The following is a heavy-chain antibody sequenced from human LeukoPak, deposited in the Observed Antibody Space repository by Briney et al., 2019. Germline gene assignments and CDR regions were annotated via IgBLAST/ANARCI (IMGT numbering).Heavy chain of an antibody. D-gene: IGHD3-9*01. CDR3: ARGVVRYFDY. Sequence: PGGSLRLSCAASGFTFSSNGMSWVRQAPGKGLEWVANIWHDGSAKYYVDSVKGRFIISRDNAKNSLYLQMNSLRAEDTAVYYCARGVVRYFDYWGQGALVTVSS. J-gene: IGHJ4*02. V-gene: IGHV3-7*01. CDR2: IWHDGSAK. CDR1: GFTFSSNG.